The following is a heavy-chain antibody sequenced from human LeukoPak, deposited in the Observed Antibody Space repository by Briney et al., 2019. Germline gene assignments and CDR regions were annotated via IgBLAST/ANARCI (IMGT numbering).Heavy chain of an antibody. D-gene: IGHD3-22*01. J-gene: IGHJ4*02. Sequence: RSSETLSLTCAVSGYSISSGYYWGWIRQPPGKGLEWIGSIYHSGSTYYNPSLKSRVTISVDTSKNQFSLKLSSVTAADTAVYYCASKQPTYYYDSSGYYYALDFGYWGQGTLVTVSS. CDR2: IYHSGST. V-gene: IGHV4-38-2*01. CDR3: ASKQPTYYYDSSGYYYALDFGY. CDR1: GYSISSGYY.